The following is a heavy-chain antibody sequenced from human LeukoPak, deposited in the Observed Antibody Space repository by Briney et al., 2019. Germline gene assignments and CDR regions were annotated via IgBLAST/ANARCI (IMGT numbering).Heavy chain of an antibody. V-gene: IGHV1-18*01. CDR3: ARQGYSGHSQGAADY. CDR1: GYTFSIYG. J-gene: IGHJ4*02. CDR2: ISVYNGNT. Sequence: GASVKVSRKASGYTFSIYGFSWVRQAPGQGREWMGWISVYNGNTNYAQKFQGRVTMTTDTSTSTARMELRSLRSDDTAVYYCARQGYSGHSQGAADYWGQGTLVTVSS. D-gene: IGHD4-23*01.